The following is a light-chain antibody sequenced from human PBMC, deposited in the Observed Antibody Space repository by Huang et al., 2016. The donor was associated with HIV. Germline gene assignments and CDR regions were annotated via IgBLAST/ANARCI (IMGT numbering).Light chain of an antibody. Sequence: EIVMRQSPATLSVSPGERDTLSCGARQSVSSDLAWYQHTPGQAPRLLIYGASTRATGIPVRFSGSGSGTDFTLTISSLQSEDFAVYYWQQYYNWPRTFGQGTKVEIK. CDR3: QQYYNWPRT. CDR1: QSVSSD. V-gene: IGKV3-15*01. CDR2: GAS. J-gene: IGKJ1*01.